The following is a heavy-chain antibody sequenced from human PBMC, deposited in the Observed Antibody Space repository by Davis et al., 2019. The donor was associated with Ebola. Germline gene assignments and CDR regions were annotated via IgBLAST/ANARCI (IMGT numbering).Heavy chain of an antibody. J-gene: IGHJ1*01. CDR2: ISGNGEKT. CDR1: GFTFSVFY. D-gene: IGHD6-13*01. V-gene: IGHV3-64D*06. Sequence: GESLKISCSASGFTFSVFYMHWVRQAPGTGLEYVSFISGNGEKTHYTDSVRGRFTISRDNSKNTLYLQMSSLRPEDTAVYYCVIDLNRIAAAGVWGQGTLVTVSS. CDR3: VIDLNRIAAAGV.